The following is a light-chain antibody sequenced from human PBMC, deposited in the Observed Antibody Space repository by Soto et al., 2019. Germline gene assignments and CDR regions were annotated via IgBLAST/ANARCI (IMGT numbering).Light chain of an antibody. V-gene: IGKV3-20*01. J-gene: IGKJ4*01. CDR2: GAS. Sequence: IVLTQSPNTLSVSPGDRATLSCRASPGITSAFLAWYQQKPGQAPRLLIYGASTRATGIPDRFTGSGSGTGFTLTISRLESEYFAVYYCQEYGSSLALTFGGGTKVEI. CDR3: QEYGSSLALT. CDR1: PGITSAF.